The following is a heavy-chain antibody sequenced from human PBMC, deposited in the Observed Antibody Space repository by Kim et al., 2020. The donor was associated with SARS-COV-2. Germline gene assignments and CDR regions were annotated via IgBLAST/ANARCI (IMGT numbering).Heavy chain of an antibody. CDR3: AKDVCSSTSCPYFYYYGMDV. J-gene: IGHJ6*02. Sequence: GGSLRLSCAASGFRFDEYAMNWVRQAPGKGLEWVSLISADGDNTYYADSVRGRFTISRDNNKRTLYLEMNSLRTEDTAFYYCAKDVCSSTSCPYFYYYGMDVWGQWTTVIVSS. D-gene: IGHD2-2*01. V-gene: IGHV3-43*02. CDR1: GFRFDEYA. CDR2: ISADGDNT.